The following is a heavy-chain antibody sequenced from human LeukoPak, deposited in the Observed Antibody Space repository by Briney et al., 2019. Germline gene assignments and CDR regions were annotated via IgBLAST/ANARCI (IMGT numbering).Heavy chain of an antibody. CDR1: GFTFSSHW. J-gene: IGHJ4*02. V-gene: IGHV3-7*01. Sequence: GGSLRLSCAASGFTFSSHWMSWVRQAPGKGLEWVANIKQDGSEKYYVDSVMGRFTISRDNAKNSLYLQMNSLRAEDTAVYYCARDMPRNSYCSSTSCYNRRFDYWGQGTLVTVSS. D-gene: IGHD2-2*02. CDR3: ARDMPRNSYCSSTSCYNRRFDY. CDR2: IKQDGSEK.